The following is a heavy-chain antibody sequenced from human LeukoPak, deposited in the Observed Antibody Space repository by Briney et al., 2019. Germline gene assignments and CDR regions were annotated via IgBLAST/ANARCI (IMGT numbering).Heavy chain of an antibody. CDR2: VSDSGNT. D-gene: IGHD1-14*01. CDR3: ARPYKKAPDAFDI. Sequence: PSETLSLTCSVPGGSISSFYWSWIRQPPGKGLEWIGYVSDSGNTNYNPSLKSRVTISVDTSRNQFSLKVNSVTAADTAVYYCARPYKKAPDAFDIWGQGTMVTVSS. V-gene: IGHV4-59*01. J-gene: IGHJ3*02. CDR1: GGSISSFY.